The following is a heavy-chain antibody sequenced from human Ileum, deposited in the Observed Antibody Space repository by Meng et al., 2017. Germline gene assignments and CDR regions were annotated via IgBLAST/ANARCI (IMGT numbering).Heavy chain of an antibody. J-gene: IGHJ4*02. CDR2: AGT. CDR3: ARDHWGSLDY. CDR1: GGSVSTSDYQ. Sequence: GQLQASGPGLVRPSETLSSICTVSGGSVSTSDYQWGWIRQPPGKGLEWIGYAGTNYNPSLKSRVTISVDTSKRQFSLKLTSVTAADTAVYYCARDHWGSLDYWGQGILVTVSS. D-gene: IGHD7-27*01. V-gene: IGHV4-61*08.